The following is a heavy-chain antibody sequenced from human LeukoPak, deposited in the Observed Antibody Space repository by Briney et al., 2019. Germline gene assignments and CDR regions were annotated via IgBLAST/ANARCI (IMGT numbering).Heavy chain of an antibody. CDR1: GFTFSSYR. V-gene: IGHV3-21*01. CDR2: ISSSTSYI. Sequence: GGSLRLSCAAFGFTFSSYRMNWIRQAPGKGREWVSSISSSTSYIYYADSVKGRFTISKDNAKNSLYLQMNSLRAEDTAVYYCARAGGSTVSHSDYWGQGTLVTVSS. CDR3: ARAGGSTVSHSDY. J-gene: IGHJ4*02. D-gene: IGHD4-17*01.